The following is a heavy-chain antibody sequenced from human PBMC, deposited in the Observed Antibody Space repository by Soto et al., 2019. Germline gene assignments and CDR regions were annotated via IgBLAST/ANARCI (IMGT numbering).Heavy chain of an antibody. D-gene: IGHD2-15*01. CDR3: ARHPHIVVVVAATPDDAFDI. J-gene: IGHJ3*02. Sequence: PSETLSLTCTVSGGSISSSSYYWGWIRQPPGKGLEWIGSIYYSGSTYYNPSLKSRVTISVDTSKNQFSLKLSSVTAADTAVYYCARHPHIVVVVAATPDDAFDIWGQGTMVTVSS. CDR2: IYYSGST. CDR1: GGSISSSSYY. V-gene: IGHV4-39*01.